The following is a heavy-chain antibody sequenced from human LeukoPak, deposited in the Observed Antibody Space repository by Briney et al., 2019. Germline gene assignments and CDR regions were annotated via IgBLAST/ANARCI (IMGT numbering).Heavy chain of an antibody. CDR1: GYTFTGYY. Sequence: GASVKVSCKASGYTFTGYYIHWLRQAPGQGLEWMGWINPNSGATDYAQKFQGRVTMTRNTSMNTAYMELSRLISDDTAVYYSARDSPPRYFDLWGQGTLVTVSS. D-gene: IGHD3-9*01. J-gene: IGHJ4*02. V-gene: IGHV1-2*02. CDR2: INPNSGAT. CDR3: ARDSPPRYFDL.